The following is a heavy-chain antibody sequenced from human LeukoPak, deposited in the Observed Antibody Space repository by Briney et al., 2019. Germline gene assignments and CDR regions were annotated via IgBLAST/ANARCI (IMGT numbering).Heavy chain of an antibody. CDR2: ISYDGSNK. D-gene: IGHD6-13*01. V-gene: IGHV3-30-3*01. Sequence: PGGSLRLSCAASGFTFSSYAMPWVRQAPGKGLEWVAVISYDGSNKYYADSVKGRFTISRDNSKNTLYLQMNSLRAEDTAVYYCAAAGGYSSMDFDYWGQGTLVTVSS. J-gene: IGHJ4*02. CDR3: AAAGGYSSMDFDY. CDR1: GFTFSSYA.